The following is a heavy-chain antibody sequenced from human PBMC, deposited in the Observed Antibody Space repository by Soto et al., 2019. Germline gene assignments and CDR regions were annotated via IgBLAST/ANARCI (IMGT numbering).Heavy chain of an antibody. J-gene: IGHJ4*02. D-gene: IGHD3-9*01. CDR3: TGRGVDSLQDI. CDR2: IRGRSKKFAT. Sequence: EVQLVESGGGLVQPGGSLKVSCAGLGFNFSDSALHWVRQPSGKGLEWMGRIRGRSKKFATSYATSVRGRCSLSRDDSKNTAYLQMRSLRDDDTGVYFCTGRGVDSLQDIWGQGTLVTVSS. V-gene: IGHV3-73*01. CDR1: GFNFSDSA.